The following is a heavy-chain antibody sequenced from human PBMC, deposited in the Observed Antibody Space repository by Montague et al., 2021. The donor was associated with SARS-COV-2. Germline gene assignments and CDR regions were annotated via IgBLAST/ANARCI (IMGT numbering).Heavy chain of an antibody. J-gene: IGHJ6*02. CDR1: GFTVSSNY. D-gene: IGHD1-26*01. CDR3: ARDRRIVGALYYYYGMDV. CDR2: IYSGGST. Sequence: PRLSCAASGFTVSSNYMSWVRQAPGKGLEWVSVIYSGGSTYYADSVKGRFTISRDNSKNTLYLQMNSLRAEDTAVYYCARDRRIVGALYYYYGMDVWGQGTTVTVSS. V-gene: IGHV3-53*01.